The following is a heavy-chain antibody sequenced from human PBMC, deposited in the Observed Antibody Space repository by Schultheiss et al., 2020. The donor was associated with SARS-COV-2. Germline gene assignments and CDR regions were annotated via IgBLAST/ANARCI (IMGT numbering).Heavy chain of an antibody. D-gene: IGHD3-22*01. J-gene: IGHJ4*02. CDR2: INHSGST. CDR1: GGSFSGYY. Sequence: GSLRLSCAVYGGSFSGYYWSWIRQPPGKGLEWIGEINHSGSTNYNPSLKSRVTISVDTSKNQFSLKLSSVSAADTAVYYCASGNYDSYIDYWGQGTLVTVSS. CDR3: ASGNYDSYIDY. V-gene: IGHV4-34*01.